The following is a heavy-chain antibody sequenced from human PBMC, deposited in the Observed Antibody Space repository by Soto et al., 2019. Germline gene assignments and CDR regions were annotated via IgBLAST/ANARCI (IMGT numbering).Heavy chain of an antibody. CDR3: ANSLPIMITFGRVIVMV. Sequence: WGPLRDPWAAFWVKFRDLGSRWVRKTTGKGLEWVSAISGSGGSTYYADSVKGRFTISRDNSKNTLYLQMNSLRAEDTAVYYCANSLPIMITFGRVIVMVWGQGTLVTVSS. V-gene: IGHV3-23*01. D-gene: IGHD3-16*02. J-gene: IGHJ4*02. CDR1: WVKFRDLG. CDR2: ISGSGGST.